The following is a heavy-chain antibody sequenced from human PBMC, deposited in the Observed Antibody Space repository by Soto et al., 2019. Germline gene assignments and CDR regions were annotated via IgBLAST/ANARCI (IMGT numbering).Heavy chain of an antibody. CDR2: IGSGGDDR. V-gene: IGHV3-23*01. Sequence: GGSLRLSCAAAGFTFRLHAMSWVRQAPGKGLEWVSTIGSGGDDRYYADSVKGRFTISRDDSKNLLFLQMNSLSADDTAVYYCAKDHFNGNGVCDDFDVWGQGSMVTVSS. CDR3: AKDHFNGNGVCDDFDV. CDR1: GFTFRLHA. D-gene: IGHD2-8*01. J-gene: IGHJ3*01.